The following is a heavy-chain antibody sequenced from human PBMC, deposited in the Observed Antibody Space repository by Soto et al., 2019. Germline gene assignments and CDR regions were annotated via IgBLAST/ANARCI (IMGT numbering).Heavy chain of an antibody. CDR1: GFSLSTSGVG. J-gene: IGHJ5*02. V-gene: IGHV2-5*02. CDR2: IYWDDDK. D-gene: IGHD3-22*01. CDR3: AHRLIGYYYDSSGSNWFDP. Sequence: SGPTLVNPTQTLTLTCTFSGFSLSTSGVGVGWIRQPPGKALEWLALIYWDDDKRYSPSLKSRLTITKDTSKNQVVLTMTNMDPVDTATYYCAHRLIGYYYDSSGSNWFDPWGQGTLVTVSS.